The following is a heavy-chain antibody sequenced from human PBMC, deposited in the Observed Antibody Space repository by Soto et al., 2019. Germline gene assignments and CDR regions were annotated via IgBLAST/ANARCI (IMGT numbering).Heavy chain of an antibody. CDR2: IYTSGST. Sequence: SETLSLTCTVSGGSISSYYWSWIRQPAGKGLEWIGRIYTSGSTNYNPSLKSRVTMSVDTSKNQFSLKLSSVTAADTAVHYCARDDIYAVVPAASPVGMDVWGQGTTVTVSS. D-gene: IGHD2-2*01. V-gene: IGHV4-4*07. CDR3: ARDDIYAVVPAASPVGMDV. CDR1: GGSISSYY. J-gene: IGHJ6*02.